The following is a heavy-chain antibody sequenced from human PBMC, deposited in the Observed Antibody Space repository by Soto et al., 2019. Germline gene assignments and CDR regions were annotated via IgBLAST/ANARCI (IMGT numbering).Heavy chain of an antibody. J-gene: IGHJ4*02. Sequence: SETLSLTCTVSGGSISSYYWSWIRQPPGKGLEWIGYIYYSGSTNYNPSLKSRVTISVDTSKNQFSLKLSSVTAADTAVYYCARVEGGYDTYYFDYWGQGTLVTVSS. D-gene: IGHD5-12*01. CDR3: ARVEGGYDTYYFDY. CDR1: GGSISSYY. V-gene: IGHV4-59*01. CDR2: IYYSGST.